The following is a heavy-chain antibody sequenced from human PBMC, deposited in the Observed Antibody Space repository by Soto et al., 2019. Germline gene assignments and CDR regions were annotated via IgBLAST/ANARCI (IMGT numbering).Heavy chain of an antibody. J-gene: IGHJ6*02. V-gene: IGHV3-33*01. Sequence: GGSLRLSCAASGFTFSSYGMHWVRQAPGKGLEWVAVIWYDGSNKYYADSVKGRFTIPRDNSKNTLYLQMNSLRAEDTAVYYCARGSSSWPYYYYGMDVWGQGTTVTVSS. CDR1: GFTFSSYG. CDR3: ARGSSSWPYYYYGMDV. D-gene: IGHD6-13*01. CDR2: IWYDGSNK.